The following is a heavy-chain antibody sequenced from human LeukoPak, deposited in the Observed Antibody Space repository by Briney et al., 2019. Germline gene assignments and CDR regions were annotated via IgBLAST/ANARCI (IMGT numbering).Heavy chain of an antibody. D-gene: IGHD6-6*01. CDR2: IFYSGSS. CDR3: AHTARMYSSAFS. CDR1: GGSISGYNFY. J-gene: IGHJ5*02. Sequence: SETLSLTCTVSGGSISGYNFYWGWVRQPPGKGLEWIGNIFYSGSSYYNPALKSRVTISVDTSKNQFSLRLNSGTAADAAVYYCAHTARMYSSAFSWGQGTLVTVSS. V-gene: IGHV4-39*01.